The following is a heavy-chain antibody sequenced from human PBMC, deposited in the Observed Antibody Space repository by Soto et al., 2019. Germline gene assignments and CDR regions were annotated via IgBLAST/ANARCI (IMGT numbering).Heavy chain of an antibody. CDR1: GGTFSSYA. CDR2: IIPIFHTA. J-gene: IGHJ2*01. D-gene: IGHD4-4*01. V-gene: IGHV1-69*01. Sequence: QVQLVQSGAEVKKPGSSVKVSCKASGGTFSSYAISWVRQAPGQGLEWMGGIIPIFHTANYAQKFQGRVTIPADESTRTAYMELSSLRSEDTAVYYCARSCPTGTTPCCYFDLWGHGTLVTVSS. CDR3: ARSCPTGTTPCCYFDL.